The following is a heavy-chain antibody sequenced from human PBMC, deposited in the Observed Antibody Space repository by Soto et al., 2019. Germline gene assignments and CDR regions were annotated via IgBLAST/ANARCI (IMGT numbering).Heavy chain of an antibody. CDR3: AKDMANITMVRGVRSGGAWTGADY. D-gene: IGHD3-10*01. CDR1: GFTFDDYA. J-gene: IGHJ4*02. Sequence: GGSLRLSCAASGFTFDDYAMHWVRQAPGKGLEWVSGISWNSGSIGYADSVKGRFTISRDNAKNSLYLQMNSLRAEDTALYYCAKDMANITMVRGVRSGGAWTGADYWGQGTLVTVSS. V-gene: IGHV3-9*01. CDR2: ISWNSGSI.